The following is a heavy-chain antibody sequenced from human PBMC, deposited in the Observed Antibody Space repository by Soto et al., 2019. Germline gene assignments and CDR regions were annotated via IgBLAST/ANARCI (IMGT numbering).Heavy chain of an antibody. Sequence: ASVKVSCKASGDTFSNYAICWVRQAPGQGLEWIGGIIPILGSANYAQKFQGRVTISADGSTNTANLELGSLRSEDTAVYYCARFKVGTTTDYYYGMDVWGQGTTVTVSS. CDR1: GDTFSNYA. D-gene: IGHD1-26*01. V-gene: IGHV1-69*13. CDR3: ARFKVGTTTDYYYGMDV. J-gene: IGHJ6*02. CDR2: IIPILGSA.